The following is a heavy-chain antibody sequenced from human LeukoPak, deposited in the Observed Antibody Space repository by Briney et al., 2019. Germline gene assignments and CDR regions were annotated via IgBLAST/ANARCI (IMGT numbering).Heavy chain of an antibody. CDR1: GGSISSSSYY. CDR3: ARIVGASDY. D-gene: IGHD1-26*01. J-gene: IGHJ4*02. CDR2: VYYSGST. Sequence: SETLSLTCTVSGGSISSSSYYWGWIRQPPGKGLEWIGSVYYSGSTYYNPSLKSRVTISVDTSKNQFSLKLSSVTAADTAVYYCARIVGASDYWGQGTLVTVSS. V-gene: IGHV4-39*01.